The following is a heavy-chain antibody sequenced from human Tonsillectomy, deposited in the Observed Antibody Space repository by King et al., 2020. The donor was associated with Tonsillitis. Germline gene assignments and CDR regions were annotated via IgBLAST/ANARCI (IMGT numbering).Heavy chain of an antibody. CDR1: GYTFSSYG. J-gene: IGHJ3*02. V-gene: IGHV1-18*01. CDR2: ISAYNGDT. Sequence: QLVQSGAEVKKPGASVKVSCKASGYTFSSYGISWVRQAPGQGLEWLGWISAYNGDTNYAQKFQGRVTMTTDTSTSTAYMELRSLRSDDAAVYFCARDPLLYYDTSGQSAFDIWGQGTMVTVSS. D-gene: IGHD3-22*01. CDR3: ARDPLLYYDTSGQSAFDI.